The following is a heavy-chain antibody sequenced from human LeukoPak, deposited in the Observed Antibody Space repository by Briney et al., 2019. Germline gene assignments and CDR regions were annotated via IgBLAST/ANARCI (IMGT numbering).Heavy chain of an antibody. D-gene: IGHD3-22*01. CDR3: AKDWGAYYDSSGFYSGDFDY. Sequence: GGSLRLSCAASGFTFDDYAMHWVRQAPGKGLEWVSLISGDGGSTYYADSVKGRFTTSRDNSKNSLYLQMNSLRTEDTALYYCAKDWGAYYDSSGFYSGDFDYWGQGTLVTVSS. CDR2: ISGDGGST. CDR1: GFTFDDYA. V-gene: IGHV3-43*02. J-gene: IGHJ4*02.